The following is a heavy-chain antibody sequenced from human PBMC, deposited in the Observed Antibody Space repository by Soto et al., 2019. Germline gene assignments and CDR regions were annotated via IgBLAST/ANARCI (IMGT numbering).Heavy chain of an antibody. CDR3: ARVLRDVLSDRYYWYFDL. CDR2: IYYIGTS. D-gene: IGHD3-16*02. Sequence: QVQLQESGPGLVKPSQTLSLTCTVSGASISSGGYYWGWIRQHPGKGLEWIGFIYYIGTSYYNPSLESRITLSVDTSKNHFSLTLTSVTAADTAVYYCARVLRDVLSDRYYWYFDLWGRGTLVTFSS. V-gene: IGHV4-31*03. J-gene: IGHJ2*01. CDR1: GASISSGGYY.